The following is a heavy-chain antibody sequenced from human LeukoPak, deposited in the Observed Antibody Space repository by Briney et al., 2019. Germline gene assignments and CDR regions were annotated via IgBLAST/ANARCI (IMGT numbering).Heavy chain of an antibody. V-gene: IGHV3-30*02. Sequence: GGSLRLFCTASGFTFRSFGMHGVRQARAKGLEGGAFIRFDGSNKYYGDAVKGRFIISRDNSKNTLYVEMNSLRIEDTAVYYCAKDRDSSGYPRDFDHWGQGTLVTVSS. D-gene: IGHD3-22*01. CDR2: IRFDGSNK. CDR3: AKDRDSSGYPRDFDH. CDR1: GFTFRSFG. J-gene: IGHJ4*02.